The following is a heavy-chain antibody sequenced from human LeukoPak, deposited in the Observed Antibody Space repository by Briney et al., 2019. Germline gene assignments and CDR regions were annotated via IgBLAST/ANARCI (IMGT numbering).Heavy chain of an antibody. CDR1: GFTLSSHG. D-gene: IGHD3-10*02. Sequence: PGGSLRLSCAASGFTLSSHGMNWVRQAPGKGLEWVSSISSSSSYIYYADSVKGRFTVSRDNAKNSLSLQMNSLRAEDTAVYYCAELGITMIGGVWGKGTTVTISS. CDR3: AELGITMIGGV. CDR2: ISSSSSYI. J-gene: IGHJ6*04. V-gene: IGHV3-21*01.